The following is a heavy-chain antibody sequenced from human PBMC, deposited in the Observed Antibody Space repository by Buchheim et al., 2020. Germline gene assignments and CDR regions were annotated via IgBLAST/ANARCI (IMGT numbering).Heavy chain of an antibody. CDR3: ARDYLGFLEWYWVPNWFDP. Sequence: QVQLVQSGAEVKKPGASVKVSCKASGYTFTSYDINWVRQATGQGLEWMGWMNPNSGNTGYAQKFQGRVTMTRNTSISTAYMELSRLRSDDTAVYYCARDYLGFLEWYWVPNWFDPWGQGTL. V-gene: IGHV1-8*01. CDR1: GYTFTSYD. D-gene: IGHD3-3*01. J-gene: IGHJ5*02. CDR2: MNPNSGNT.